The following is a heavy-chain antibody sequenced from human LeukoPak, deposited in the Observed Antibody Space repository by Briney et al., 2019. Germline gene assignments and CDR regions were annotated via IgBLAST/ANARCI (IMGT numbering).Heavy chain of an antibody. CDR2: IYNSGIM. CDR1: GGSISSYY. Sequence: SETLSLTRTVSGGSISSYYWSWIRQPPGQGLEWIGSIYNSGIMYYDPSLKSRVTISVDTSKNQFSLNLISVTAADTAVYYCARHVGRAGDEPYFDYWGQGALVTVSS. J-gene: IGHJ4*02. V-gene: IGHV4-39*01. D-gene: IGHD4-17*01. CDR3: ARHVGRAGDEPYFDY.